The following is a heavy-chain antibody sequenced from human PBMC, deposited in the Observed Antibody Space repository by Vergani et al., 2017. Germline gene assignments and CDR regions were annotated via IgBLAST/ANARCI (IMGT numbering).Heavy chain of an antibody. CDR1: GFTFSSYA. CDR3: AKAGAARYYYYYYMDV. V-gene: IGHV3-23*04. J-gene: IGHJ6*03. CDR2: ISGSGGST. D-gene: IGHD6-6*01. Sequence: VQLVESGGGLVQPGGSLRLSCAASGFTFSSYAMSWVRQAPGKGLEWVSAISGSGGSTYYADSVKGRFTISRDNSKNTLYLQMNSLRAEDTAVYYCAKAGAARYYYYYYMDVWGKGTTVTVSS.